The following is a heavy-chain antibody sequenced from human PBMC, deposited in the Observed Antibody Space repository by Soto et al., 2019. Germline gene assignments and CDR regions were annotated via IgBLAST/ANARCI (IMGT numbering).Heavy chain of an antibody. Sequence: QVQLVQSGAEVKKPGASVKVSCKSSGYTFTNYAIYWVRQAPGQRPEWMGWVTAGKGDTEYSQKFQDCVPFSRNPSVPTPNMCLSLLSSSETAAYYFARWGVGVTGYGMDVWGQGTTVIVS. CDR2: VTAGKGDT. J-gene: IGHJ6*02. CDR3: ARWGVGVTGYGMDV. V-gene: IGHV1-3*01. CDR1: GYTFTNYA. D-gene: IGHD1-20*01.